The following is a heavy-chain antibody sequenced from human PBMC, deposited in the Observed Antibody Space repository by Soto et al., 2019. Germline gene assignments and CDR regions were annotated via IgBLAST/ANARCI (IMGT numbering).Heavy chain of an antibody. CDR1: GYTLTELS. V-gene: IGHV1-24*01. Sequence: GASVKVSCKVSGYTLTELSMHWVRQAPGKGLEWMGGFDPEDGETIYAQKFQGRVTMTEDTSTDTAYMELSSLRSEDTAVYYCATTPADTAMVAQYSYSYNGMDVWGQGTTVTASS. J-gene: IGHJ6*02. CDR2: FDPEDGET. D-gene: IGHD5-18*01. CDR3: ATTPADTAMVAQYSYSYNGMDV.